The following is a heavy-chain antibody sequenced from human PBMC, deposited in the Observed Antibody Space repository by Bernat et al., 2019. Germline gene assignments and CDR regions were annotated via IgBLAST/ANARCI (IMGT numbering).Heavy chain of an antibody. CDR1: GYTFTSYY. J-gene: IGHJ4*02. CDR2: INPSGGSK. V-gene: IGHV1-46*01. Sequence: QVQLVQSGAEVKKPGASVKVSCKASGYTFTSYYMHWVRQAPGQGLEWMGIINPSGGSKSYAQKLPGRGTMTRNTSTSKVYMEQSSLRSENTAVLYCSIDGVEYYGSGSCVPYWGQGTLVTVSS. CDR3: SIDGVEYYGSGSCVPY. D-gene: IGHD3-10*01.